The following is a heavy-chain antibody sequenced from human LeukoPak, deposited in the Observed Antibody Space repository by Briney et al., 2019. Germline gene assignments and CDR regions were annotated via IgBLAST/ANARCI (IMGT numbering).Heavy chain of an antibody. D-gene: IGHD2-21*01. CDR2: IIPIFGTP. J-gene: IGHJ6*03. CDR3: AQVMASRTYSNNFYHYMVV. Sequence: AAVKVSCQAYGGTFSRYGLSWVRQAPGQGIAWVGGIIPIFGTPKFPQKFQGSVTTTTDESTITALMELSSLRSEETAVYYCAQVMASRTYSNNFYHYMVVWGKGTAVTVSS. V-gene: IGHV1-69*05. CDR1: GGTFSRYG.